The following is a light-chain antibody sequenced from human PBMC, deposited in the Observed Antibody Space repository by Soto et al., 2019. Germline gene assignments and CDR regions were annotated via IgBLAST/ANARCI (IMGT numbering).Light chain of an antibody. V-gene: IGKV1-39*01. CDR2: AAS. J-gene: IGKJ5*01. CDR1: QSINTY. Sequence: DIPMTQSPSSLSASVGDRVTITFRASQSINTYLNWYQQEPGKAPKLLIYAASTLQGGVPSRFSGSGSGSDFTLTISSLQPEDFATYYCQQTFSPPSITFGQGTRLDIK. CDR3: QQTFSPPSIT.